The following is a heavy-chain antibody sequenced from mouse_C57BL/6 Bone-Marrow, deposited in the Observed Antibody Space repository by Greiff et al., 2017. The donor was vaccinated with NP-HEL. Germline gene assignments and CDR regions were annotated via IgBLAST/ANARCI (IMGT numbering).Heavy chain of an antibody. CDR3: ARRGNYVGYFDV. J-gene: IGHJ1*03. CDR2: IYPGDGDT. D-gene: IGHD2-1*01. V-gene: IGHV1-80*01. CDR1: GYAFSSYW. Sequence: QVQLQQSGAELVKPGASVKISCKASGYAFSSYWMNWVKQRPGKGLEWIGQIYPGDGDTNYNGKFKGKATLTADKSSSTAYMQLSSLTSEDSAVYFCARRGNYVGYFDVWGTGTTVTVSS.